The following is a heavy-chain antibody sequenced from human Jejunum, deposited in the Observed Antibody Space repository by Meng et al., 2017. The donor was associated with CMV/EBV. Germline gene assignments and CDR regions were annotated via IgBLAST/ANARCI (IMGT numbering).Heavy chain of an antibody. V-gene: IGHV3-74*01. J-gene: IGHJ4*02. CDR1: GFTLSSYW. D-gene: IGHD4/OR15-4a*01. CDR3: ARDRHYGADY. Sequence: SCAASGFTLSSYWMQWVRQAPGKGLVWVSRIKSDGISTTYADSVKGRFTISRDNAKNTLYLQMNSLRAEDTAVYYCARDRHYGADYWGQGTLVTVSS. CDR2: IKSDGIST.